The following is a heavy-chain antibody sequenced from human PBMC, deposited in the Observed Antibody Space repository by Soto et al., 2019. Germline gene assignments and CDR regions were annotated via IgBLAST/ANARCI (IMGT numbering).Heavy chain of an antibody. J-gene: IGHJ4*02. CDR3: AKLGAGSSGYGGQRY. CDR2: ISYDGSNK. CDR1: GFTFSSYA. D-gene: IGHD3-22*01. Sequence: GGSLRLSCAASGFTFSSYAMHWVRQAPGKGLEWVAVISYDGSNKYYADSVKGRFTISRDNSKDTLYLQMNSLRAEDTAVYYCAKLGAGSSGYGGQRYWGQGTLVTVSS. V-gene: IGHV3-30-3*01.